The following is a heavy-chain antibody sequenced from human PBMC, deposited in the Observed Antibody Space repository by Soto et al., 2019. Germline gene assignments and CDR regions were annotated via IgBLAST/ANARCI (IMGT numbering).Heavy chain of an antibody. V-gene: IGHV1-18*01. CDR3: ARGTTGETGSY. CDR1: GYTFSSYG. J-gene: IGHJ4*02. D-gene: IGHD4-17*01. Sequence: QVQLVQSGAEVKKPGASVKVSCKASGYTFSSYGINWVRQAPVQGLEWMGWINAYNGNTNYAQKLQGRVTMTTATSTSTAYMELRSLRSDSTAVYYCARGTTGETGSYWGQGTLVTVSS. CDR2: INAYNGNT.